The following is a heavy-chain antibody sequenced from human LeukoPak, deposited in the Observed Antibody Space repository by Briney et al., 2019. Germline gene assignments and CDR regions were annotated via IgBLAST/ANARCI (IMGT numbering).Heavy chain of an antibody. Sequence: GGSQRLSCAASGFTFDDYAMHWVRQAPGKGLEWVSLISGDGGSTYYADSVKGRFTISRDNSKNSLYLQMNSLRTEDTALYYCAKDILGVTMIVDAFDIWGQGTMVTVSS. CDR2: ISGDGGST. J-gene: IGHJ3*02. D-gene: IGHD3-22*01. V-gene: IGHV3-43*02. CDR1: GFTFDDYA. CDR3: AKDILGVTMIVDAFDI.